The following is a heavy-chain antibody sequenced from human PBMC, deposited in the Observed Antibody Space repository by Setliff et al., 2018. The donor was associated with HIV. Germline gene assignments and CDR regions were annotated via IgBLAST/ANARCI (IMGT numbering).Heavy chain of an antibody. CDR1: GYTFTNFG. CDR2: ISPYNGNT. D-gene: IGHD3-22*01. CDR3: VRDESSYYDSSGWYETGYFDY. V-gene: IGHV1-18*01. J-gene: IGHJ4*02. Sequence: ASVKVSCKASGYTFTNFGITWVRQAPGQGLEWMGWISPYNGNTNYAPELHGRVTMTTDTSTRTAYMELRSLRSDDTAVYYCVRDESSYYDSSGWYETGYFDYWGQGTLVTVSS.